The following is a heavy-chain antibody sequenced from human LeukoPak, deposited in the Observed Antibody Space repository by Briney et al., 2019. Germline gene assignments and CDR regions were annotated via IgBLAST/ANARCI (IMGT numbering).Heavy chain of an antibody. V-gene: IGHV3-7*01. J-gene: IGHJ4*02. D-gene: IGHD3-10*01. Sequence: PGGSLRLSCAASGFTFSSYWMSWVRQTPGKGLEWVANIKEDESEKNYVDSVKGRFTVSRDSAKNALYLQMNSLRAEDTAVYYCARVGSGSSYRPFDNWGQGTLVTVSS. CDR3: ARVGSGSSYRPFDN. CDR2: IKEDESEK. CDR1: GFTFSSYW.